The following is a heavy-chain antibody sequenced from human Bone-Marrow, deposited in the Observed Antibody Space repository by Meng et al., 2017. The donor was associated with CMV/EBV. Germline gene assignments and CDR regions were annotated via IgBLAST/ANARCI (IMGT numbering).Heavy chain of an antibody. D-gene: IGHD5/OR15-5a*01. CDR2: IYHTATT. Sequence: GSLRLSCTVSGGSVNSVAYYWSWIRQPPGKGLEWIGYIYHTATTKYTPSRKSRVTLSVDTSKNQLSLKMTSVTAADTAVYYCARQIYDTSGEGWFDPSGQGTLVTVSS. CDR1: GGSVNSVAYY. CDR3: ARQIYDTSGEGWFDP. V-gene: IGHV4-61*08. J-gene: IGHJ5*02.